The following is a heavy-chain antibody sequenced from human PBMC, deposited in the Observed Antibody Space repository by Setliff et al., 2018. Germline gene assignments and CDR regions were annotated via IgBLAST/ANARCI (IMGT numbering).Heavy chain of an antibody. D-gene: IGHD3-10*01. Sequence: ASVKVSCKASGYTFTSYGISWVRQAPGQGLEWMGWISAYNGNTNYAQKLQGRVTMTTDTSTSTAYMELRSLRSDDTAVHYCAREGPYYYGSGSLRDAAPNDYWGQGTLVTVSS. CDR3: AREGPYYYGSGSLRDAAPNDY. CDR2: ISAYNGNT. V-gene: IGHV1-18*01. J-gene: IGHJ4*02. CDR1: GYTFTSYG.